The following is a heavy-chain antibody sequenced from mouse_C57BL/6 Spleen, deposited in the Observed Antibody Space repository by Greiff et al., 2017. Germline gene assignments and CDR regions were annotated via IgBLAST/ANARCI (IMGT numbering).Heavy chain of an antibody. Sequence: VHVKQSGPELVKPGASVKISCKASGYSFTDYNMNWVKQSNGKSLEWIGVINPNYGTTSYNQKFKGKATLTVAQSSSTAYMQLNSLTSEDSAVYYCARSLITTVVVPFDYWGQGTTLTVSS. J-gene: IGHJ2*01. CDR1: GYSFTDYN. CDR2: INPNYGTT. V-gene: IGHV1-39*01. D-gene: IGHD1-1*01. CDR3: ARSLITTVVVPFDY.